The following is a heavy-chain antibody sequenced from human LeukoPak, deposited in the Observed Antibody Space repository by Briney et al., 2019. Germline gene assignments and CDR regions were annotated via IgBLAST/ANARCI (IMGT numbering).Heavy chain of an antibody. CDR3: AKVLFVSNISQFFDD. J-gene: IGHJ4*02. CDR2: ISGSGGST. CDR1: GFTFSNYG. D-gene: IGHD2-2*01. Sequence: GGSLRLSCAASGFTFSNYGMSWVRQAPGKGLEWVSAISGSGGSTYYPDSVRGRFTISRDNSKNTLYLQMNSLRAEDAAVFYCAKVLFVSNISQFFDDWGRGTLVTVSS. V-gene: IGHV3-23*01.